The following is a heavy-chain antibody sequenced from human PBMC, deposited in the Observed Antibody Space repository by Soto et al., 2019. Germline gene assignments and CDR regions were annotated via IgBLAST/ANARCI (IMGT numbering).Heavy chain of an antibody. J-gene: IGHJ4*02. Sequence: GGSLRLSCAASGFTFSSYAMSWVRQAPGKGLEWVSAISGSGGGTYYAESVKGRFTISRDNSKNTLYLQMNSLRAEDTAVYYCAKCLIAAAFCNYYFDYWGQGTLVTVSS. CDR2: ISGSGGGT. CDR1: GFTFSSYA. CDR3: AKCLIAAAFCNYYFDY. D-gene: IGHD6-13*01. V-gene: IGHV3-23*01.